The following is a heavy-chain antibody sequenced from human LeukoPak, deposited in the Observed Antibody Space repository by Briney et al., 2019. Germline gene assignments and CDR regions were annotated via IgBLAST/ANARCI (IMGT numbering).Heavy chain of an antibody. CDR1: GFTFSDYY. V-gene: IGHV3-23*01. D-gene: IGHD3-9*01. J-gene: IGHJ4*02. CDR2: ISGNGDTT. CDR3: ARDVAMLTPDFDY. Sequence: GGSLRLSCAASGFTFSDYYMSWIRQAPGKGQEWVSAISGNGDTTYYADSVRGRLTIFRDNSKNTVYMQMNSLRADDTAVYYCARDVAMLTPDFDYWGQGTLVTVSS.